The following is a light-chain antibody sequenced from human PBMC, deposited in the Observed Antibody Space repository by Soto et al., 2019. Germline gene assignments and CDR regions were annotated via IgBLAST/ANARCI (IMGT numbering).Light chain of an antibody. V-gene: IGKV1D-12*01. CDR3: QQADSYPRT. Sequence: DIQMTQSPSSVSASVGDRVTITCRASQDISTWLAWYQRKPGKAPELLIYAASSLQTGVPSRFSGSGSGTDFTLTISSLQPEDFATYYCQQADSYPRTFGGGTKVEIK. CDR1: QDISTW. CDR2: AAS. J-gene: IGKJ4*01.